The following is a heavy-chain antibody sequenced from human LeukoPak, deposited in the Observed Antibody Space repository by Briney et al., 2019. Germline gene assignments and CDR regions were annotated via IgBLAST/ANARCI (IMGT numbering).Heavy chain of an antibody. CDR2: IYYSGST. J-gene: IGHJ5*02. V-gene: IGHV4-59*01. D-gene: IGHD5-24*01. Sequence: SETLSLTCTVSGVSISSYYWSWIRQPPGKGLEWIGYIYYSGSTNYNPSLKSRVTISVDTSKNQFSLKLSSVTAADTAVYYCARVELGGWFDPWGQGTLVTVSS. CDR1: GVSISSYY. CDR3: ARVELGGWFDP.